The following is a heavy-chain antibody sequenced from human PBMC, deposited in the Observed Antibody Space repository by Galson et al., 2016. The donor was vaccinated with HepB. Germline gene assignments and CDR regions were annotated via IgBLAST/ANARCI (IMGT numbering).Heavy chain of an antibody. V-gene: IGHV1-69*13. CDR2: IIPIFGTP. Sequence: SVKVSCKASGGTFSNYALSWVRQAPGQGLEWVGGIIPIFGTPKYAQRFQGRVTITSDESTSTANMELSSLRSEDTAVYYCARDPQPYNSGSPGVFAYWGQGTLVTVTS. D-gene: IGHD3-10*01. J-gene: IGHJ4*02. CDR1: GGTFSNYA. CDR3: ARDPQPYNSGSPGVFAY.